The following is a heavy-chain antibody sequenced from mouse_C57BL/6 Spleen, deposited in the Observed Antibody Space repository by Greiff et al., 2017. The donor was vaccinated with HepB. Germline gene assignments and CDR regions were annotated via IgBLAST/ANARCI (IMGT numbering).Heavy chain of an antibody. V-gene: IGHV1-64*01. CDR3: ARRSNYVAMDY. D-gene: IGHD2-5*01. J-gene: IGHJ4*01. Sequence: QVQLQQPGAELVKPGASVKLSCKASGYTFTSYWMHWVKQRPGQGLEWIGMIHPNSGSTNYNEKFKSKATLTVDKSSSTAYMQLSSLTSEDSAVYYCARRSNYVAMDYWGQGTSVTVSS. CDR2: IHPNSGST. CDR1: GYTFTSYW.